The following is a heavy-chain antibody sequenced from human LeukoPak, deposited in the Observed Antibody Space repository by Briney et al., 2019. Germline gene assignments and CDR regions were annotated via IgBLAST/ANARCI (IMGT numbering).Heavy chain of an antibody. J-gene: IGHJ4*02. V-gene: IGHV4-30-4*08. D-gene: IGHD4-17*01. CDR1: GGSISSGGYY. CDR2: IYYSGST. CDR3: ASYGDLTGFDY. Sequence: SETLSLTCTVSGGSISSGGYYWSWIRQHPGKGLEWIGYIYYSGSTYYNPSLKSRVTISVDTSKYQFSLKLSSVTAADTAVYYCASYGDLTGFDYWGQGTLVTVSS.